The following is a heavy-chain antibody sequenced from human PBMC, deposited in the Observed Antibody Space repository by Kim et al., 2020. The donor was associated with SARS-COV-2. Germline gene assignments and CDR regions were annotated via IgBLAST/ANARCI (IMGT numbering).Heavy chain of an antibody. D-gene: IGHD3-9*01. CDR2: INAGNGNT. V-gene: IGHV1-3*01. J-gene: IGHJ6*03. CDR1: GYTFTSYA. Sequence: ASVKVSCKASGYTFTSYAMHWVRQAPGQRLEGMGWINAGNGNTKYSQKFQGRVTITRDTSASTAYMELSSLRSEDTAVYYCARDSYYDIFRYYYYYMDVWGKGTTVTVSS. CDR3: ARDSYYDIFRYYYYYMDV.